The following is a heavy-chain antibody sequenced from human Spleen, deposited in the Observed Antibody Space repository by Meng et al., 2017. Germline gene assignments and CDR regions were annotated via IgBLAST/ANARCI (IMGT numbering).Heavy chain of an antibody. CDR3: ARGPTTMAHDFDY. V-gene: IGHV4-34*04. D-gene: IGHD4-11*01. CDR1: GGSLSGYY. Sequence: QGQLQQWGAGLLEPSEALLLTCAVYGGSLSGYYWNWIRQPPGKGLEWIGEINQSGNGNNNPSLKSRATISVDTSQNNLSLKLSSVTAADSAVYYCARGPTTMAHDFDYWGQGTLVTVSS. J-gene: IGHJ4*02. CDR2: INQSGNG.